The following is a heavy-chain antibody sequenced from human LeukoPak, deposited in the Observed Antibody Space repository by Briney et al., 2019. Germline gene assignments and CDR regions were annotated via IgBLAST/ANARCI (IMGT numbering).Heavy chain of an antibody. CDR1: GYTFTDYH. CDR3: ARPYNSSGFHLNY. V-gene: IGHV1-2*02. D-gene: IGHD6-25*01. J-gene: IGHJ4*02. CDR2: INPNSGGT. Sequence: ASVKVSCKASGYTFTDYHVHWVRQAPGQGLEWMGWINPNSGGTSYAQKFQGRVTLTRETSISTAYMELSRLRSDDTAVYYCARPYNSSGFHLNYWGQGTLVTVSS.